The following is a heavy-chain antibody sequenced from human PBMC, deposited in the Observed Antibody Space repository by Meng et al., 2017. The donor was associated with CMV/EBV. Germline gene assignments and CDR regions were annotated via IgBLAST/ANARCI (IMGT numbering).Heavy chain of an antibody. CDR3: AKEGSSSLGGASDI. Sequence: GESLKISCAASGYTFSSYAMSWVRQAPGKGLEWVSAISGSGGSTYYADSVKGRFTISRDNSKDTLYLQMNSLRAEDTAVYYCAKEGSSSLGGASDIWGQGTMVTVSS. CDR2: ISGSGGST. V-gene: IGHV3-23*01. CDR1: GYTFSSYA. J-gene: IGHJ3*02. D-gene: IGHD6-6*01.